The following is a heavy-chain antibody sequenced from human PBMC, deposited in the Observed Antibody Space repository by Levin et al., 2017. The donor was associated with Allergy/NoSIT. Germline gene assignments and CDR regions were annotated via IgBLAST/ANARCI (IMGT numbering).Heavy chain of an antibody. Sequence: SQTLSLTCAVYGGSFSGYYWSWIRQPPGKGLEWIGEINHSGSTNYNPSLKSRVTISVDTSKNQFSLKLSSVTAADTAVYYCARAPRRPVAGPGYFQHWGQGTLVTVSS. CDR2: INHSGST. D-gene: IGHD6-19*01. J-gene: IGHJ1*01. V-gene: IGHV4-34*01. CDR1: GGSFSGYY. CDR3: ARAPRRPVAGPGYFQH.